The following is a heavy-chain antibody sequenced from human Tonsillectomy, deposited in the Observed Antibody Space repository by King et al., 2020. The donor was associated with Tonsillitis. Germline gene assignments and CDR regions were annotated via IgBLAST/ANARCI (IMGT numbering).Heavy chain of an antibody. CDR2: IYSGGST. J-gene: IGHJ4*02. CDR1: GLTVSSNY. D-gene: IGHD6-19*01. Sequence: VQLVESGGGLVQPGGSLRLSCAASGLTVSSNYMTWVRQAPGKGLEWVSVIYSGGSTYYADSVKGRFTISRHNSKNTLYLQMNSLKAEDTAVYYCARVGSDWTLFDYWGQGTLVTVSS. CDR3: ARVGSDWTLFDY. V-gene: IGHV3-53*04.